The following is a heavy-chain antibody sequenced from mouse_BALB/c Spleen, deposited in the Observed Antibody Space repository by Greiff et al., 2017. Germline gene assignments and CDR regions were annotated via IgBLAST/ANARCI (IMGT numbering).Heavy chain of an antibody. Sequence: EVKLMESGGGLVKPGGSLKLSCAASGFTFSDYYLYWVRQTPEKRLEWVATISDGGSYTYYPDSVKGRFTISRDNAKNNLYLQMSSLKSEDTAMYYCARGYGNLAYWGQGTLVTVSA. V-gene: IGHV5-4*02. J-gene: IGHJ3*01. CDR1: GFTFSDYY. CDR3: ARGYGNLAY. CDR2: ISDGGSYT. D-gene: IGHD2-1*01.